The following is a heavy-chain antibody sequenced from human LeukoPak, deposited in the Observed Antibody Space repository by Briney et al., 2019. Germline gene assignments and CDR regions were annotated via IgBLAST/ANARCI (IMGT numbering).Heavy chain of an antibody. CDR2: INHSGST. Sequence: SETLPLTCAVYGGSFSGYYWSWIRQPPGKGLEWIGEINHSGSTNYNPSLESRVTMSVDTSKNQLSLKLSSLTAADTAVYYCARGRSGGDYYYMDVWGKGTTVTVSS. D-gene: IGHD1-26*01. CDR3: ARGRSGGDYYYMDV. V-gene: IGHV4-34*09. J-gene: IGHJ6*03. CDR1: GGSFSGYY.